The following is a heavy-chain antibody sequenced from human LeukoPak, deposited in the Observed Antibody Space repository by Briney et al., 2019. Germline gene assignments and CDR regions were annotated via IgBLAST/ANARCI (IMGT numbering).Heavy chain of an antibody. J-gene: IGHJ4*02. D-gene: IGHD2-21*01. CDR3: ARSSIVVVIASPYYFDY. CDR1: GGSLSDYY. V-gene: IGHV4-34*01. CDR2: INHSGST. Sequence: SETLSLTCAVYGGSLSDYYWSWVRQPPGKGLEWIGEINHSGSTNYNPSLKSRVTISVDTSKNQFSLKLSSVTAADTAVYYCARSSIVVVIASPYYFDYWGQGTLVTVSS.